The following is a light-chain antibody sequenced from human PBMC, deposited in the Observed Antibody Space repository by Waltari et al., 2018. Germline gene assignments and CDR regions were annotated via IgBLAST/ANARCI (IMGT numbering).Light chain of an antibody. CDR2: GAS. CDR3: QQYNNWPPRAT. J-gene: IGKJ4*01. Sequence: EIVMTQSPATLSVSPGERVTLSCRASQSVSSNLAWYQQKPGQAPRLLMYGASTRATGIPARFSGSGSGTEFTLTISSLQSEDFALYYCQQYNNWPPRATFGGGTKVELK. V-gene: IGKV3D-15*01. CDR1: QSVSSN.